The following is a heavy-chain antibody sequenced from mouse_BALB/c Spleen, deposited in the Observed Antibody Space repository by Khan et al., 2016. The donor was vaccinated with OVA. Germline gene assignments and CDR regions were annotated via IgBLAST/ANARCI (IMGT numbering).Heavy chain of an antibody. CDR3: ARRGLRWDLDY. Sequence: QIQLVQSGAELAKPGASVKMSCKASGYTFINYWMNWVKQRPGQGLEWIGYINPTTGYTEYNLKFKDKATLTADKSSSTAHKQLSSLTSEDSAVYYCARRGLRWDLDYWGQGTTLTVSS. D-gene: IGHD1-1*01. J-gene: IGHJ2*01. CDR2: INPTTGYT. CDR1: GYTFINYW. V-gene: IGHV1-7*01.